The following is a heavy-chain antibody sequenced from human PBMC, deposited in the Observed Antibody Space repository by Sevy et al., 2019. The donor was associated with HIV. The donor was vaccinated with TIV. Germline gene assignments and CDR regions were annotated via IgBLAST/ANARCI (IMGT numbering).Heavy chain of an antibody. V-gene: IGHV1-69*13. CDR3: VRGPTGSYLLYYFDN. Sequence: ASVKVSCKASGGTFSSYAISWVRQAPGQGLEWLGGIIPMFGTANYAQKFQGRVIITADESTSTVYMELSSLKSGDTAVYYCVRGPTGSYLLYYFDNWGQGTLVTVSS. CDR2: IIPMFGTA. CDR1: GGTFSSYA. J-gene: IGHJ4*02. D-gene: IGHD3-10*01.